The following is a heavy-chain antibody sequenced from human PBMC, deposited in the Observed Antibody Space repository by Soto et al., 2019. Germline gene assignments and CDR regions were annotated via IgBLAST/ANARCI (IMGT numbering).Heavy chain of an antibody. Sequence: GGSLRPSCAVSGSSLSSYGMHWVRQAPGKGLEWVGVIWYDGSNKYYADSVKGRVTVSRDNAKNTLYLQMDSRRAEDKAVYYCSRCLGVQLWFDCYCGMDVWGQGTTVTVSS. CDR1: GSSLSSYG. J-gene: IGHJ6*02. V-gene: IGHV3-33*01. D-gene: IGHD5-18*01. CDR3: SRCLGVQLWFDCYCGMDV. CDR2: IWYDGSNK.